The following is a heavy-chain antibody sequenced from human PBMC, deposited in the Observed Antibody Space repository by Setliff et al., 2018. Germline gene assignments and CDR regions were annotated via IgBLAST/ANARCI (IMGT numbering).Heavy chain of an antibody. CDR3: ARALASGSYYGQSSYYMDV. J-gene: IGHJ6*03. CDR2: IHYSGNT. V-gene: IGHV4-59*01. CDR1: GGPTIGYY. D-gene: IGHD3-10*01. Sequence: SETLSLTCAVSGGPTIGYYWTWIRQAPGKGLEWIGYIHYSGNTNYNPSLKSRVTISFNTSKNQISLKLSSVTPADTAVYYCARALASGSYYGQSSYYMDVWGKGTTVTVSS.